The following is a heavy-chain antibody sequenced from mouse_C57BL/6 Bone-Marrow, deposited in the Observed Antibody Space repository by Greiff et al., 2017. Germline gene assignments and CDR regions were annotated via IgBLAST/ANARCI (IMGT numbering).Heavy chain of an antibody. CDR2: IWGVGST. Sequence: VQLQQSGPGLVAPSQSLSITCTVSGFSLTSYGVDWVRQSPGKGLEWLGVIWGVGSTNYNSALKSRLSISKDNSKSQVFLKMNRLQTDDTAMYYCARSDYYGSRVPFAYWGQGTLVTVSA. CDR1: GFSLTSYG. J-gene: IGHJ3*01. D-gene: IGHD1-1*01. CDR3: ARSDYYGSRVPFAY. V-gene: IGHV2-6*01.